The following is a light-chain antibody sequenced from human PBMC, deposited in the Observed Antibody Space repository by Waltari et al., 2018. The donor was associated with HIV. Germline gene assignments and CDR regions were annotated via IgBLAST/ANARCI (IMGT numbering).Light chain of an antibody. Sequence: QAGLAQPPSVSKGLGQTATLSCTGNSTNFGYPRAAWLQQHQGHPPKLLSYRNNDRPSGISERLSASRSGNTASLTITGLQPEDEADYYCSAWDSSLTAWVFGGGTKLTVL. CDR1: STNFGYPR. CDR3: SAWDSSLTAWV. J-gene: IGLJ3*02. V-gene: IGLV10-54*01. CDR2: RNN.